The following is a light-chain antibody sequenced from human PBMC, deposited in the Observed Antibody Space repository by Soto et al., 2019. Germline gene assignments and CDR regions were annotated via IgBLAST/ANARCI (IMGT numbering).Light chain of an antibody. Sequence: QSALAQPASVSWSPRQSITISCTGASSDVGSYTYVSWYQQHPGKAPKLMIYEVNNRPSGVSNRFSGSKSGNTASLTISGLQAEDEADYYCSSYTSSSTLYVFGTGTRSPS. CDR3: SSYTSSSTLYV. CDR2: EVN. V-gene: IGLV2-14*01. J-gene: IGLJ1*01. CDR1: SSDVGSYTY.